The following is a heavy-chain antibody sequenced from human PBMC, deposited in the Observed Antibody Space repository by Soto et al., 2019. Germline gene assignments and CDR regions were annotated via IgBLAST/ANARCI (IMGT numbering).Heavy chain of an antibody. CDR2: ISSSGTTI. CDR3: AKGYVWGSYRPSMDV. V-gene: IGHV3-11*01. J-gene: IGHJ6*02. Sequence: QGQLGESGGGLAKPGGSLRLSCAASGFTFSDYYMSWIRQAPGKGLEWVSYISSSGTTIYYADSVKGQFTISRDNARNSLFLQMNSLRAEDTAVYYCAKGYVWGSYRPSMDVWGHGTTVTVSS. CDR1: GFTFSDYY. D-gene: IGHD3-16*02.